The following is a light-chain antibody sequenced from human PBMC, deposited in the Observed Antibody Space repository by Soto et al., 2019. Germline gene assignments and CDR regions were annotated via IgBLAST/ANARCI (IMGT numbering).Light chain of an antibody. CDR2: GAS. Sequence: EIVLTQSRGTLSLSPGERATLSCRASQSINSRYLAWYQQKPGQAPRLLIYGASSRATGIPDRFSGSGSGTDFTLTICRLEPEDFAVYYCQQFGSSPGFTFGPGTKVDIK. V-gene: IGKV3-20*01. CDR3: QQFGSSPGFT. J-gene: IGKJ3*01. CDR1: QSINSRY.